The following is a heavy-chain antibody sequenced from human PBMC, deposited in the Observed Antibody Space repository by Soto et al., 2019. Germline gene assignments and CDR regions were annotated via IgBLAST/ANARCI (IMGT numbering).Heavy chain of an antibody. CDR1: GGSFSGYY. CDR2: INHSGST. J-gene: IGHJ4*02. CDR3: AGATVTTYDY. D-gene: IGHD4-17*01. V-gene: IGHV4-34*01. Sequence: SETLSLTCAVYGGSFSGYYWSWIRQPPGKGLEWIGEINHSGSTNYNPSLKSRVTISVDTSKNQFSLKLSSVTAADTAVYYCAGATVTTYDYWGQGTLVTVSS.